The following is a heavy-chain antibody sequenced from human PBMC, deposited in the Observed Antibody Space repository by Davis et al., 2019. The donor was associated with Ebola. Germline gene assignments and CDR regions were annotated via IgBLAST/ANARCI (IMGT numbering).Heavy chain of an antibody. D-gene: IGHD1-26*01. J-gene: IGHJ4*02. V-gene: IGHV1-2*04. CDR3: ARAMGKWELPFYY. CDR2: INPNSGGT. CDR1: GGTFSSYA. Sequence: AASVKVSCKASGGTFSSYAISWVRQAPGQGLEWMGWINPNSGGTNYAQKFQGWVTMTRDTSISTAYMELSRLRSDDTAVYYCARAMGKWELPFYYWGQGTLVTVSS.